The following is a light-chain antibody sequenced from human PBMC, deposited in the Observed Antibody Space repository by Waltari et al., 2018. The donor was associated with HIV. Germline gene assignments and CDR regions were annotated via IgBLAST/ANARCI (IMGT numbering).Light chain of an antibody. J-gene: IGKJ1*01. CDR3: QQYLDWPPWT. CDR1: QNIGGN. V-gene: IGKV3D-15*01. CDR2: GAS. Sequence: DIVMTQSPATLSVSPGERATLSCRASQNIGGNLAWYQQRHGQPPRLLIYGASSRERGIPARFSGRGSGTEFTLTSTNLESEESAVYFCQQYLDWPPWTFGQGTKVVI.